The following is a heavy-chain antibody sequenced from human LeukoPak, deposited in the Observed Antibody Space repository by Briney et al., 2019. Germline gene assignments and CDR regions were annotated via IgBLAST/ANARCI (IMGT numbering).Heavy chain of an antibody. V-gene: IGHV1-69*05. CDR2: IIPIFGTA. J-gene: IGHJ4*02. Sequence: GASVKVSCKASGGTFSSYAISWVRQAPGQGLEWMGGIIPIFGTANYAQKFQGRVTITTDESTSTAYMELSSLRSEDTAVYYCASTSGYSSGWTFDYWGQGTLVTVSS. D-gene: IGHD6-19*01. CDR3: ASTSGYSSGWTFDY. CDR1: GGTFSSYA.